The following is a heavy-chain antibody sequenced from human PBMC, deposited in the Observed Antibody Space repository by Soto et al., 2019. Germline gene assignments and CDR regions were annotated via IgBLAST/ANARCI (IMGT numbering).Heavy chain of an antibody. Sequence: QLQLQESGPGLVKPSETLSLTCTVSGGSISSSSYYWGWIRQPPGKGLEWIGSIYYSGSTYYNPSLKSRVTISVDTSKNQYSLKLSSVTAADTAVYYCARLSYSGRRYYYYYYGMDVWGQGTTVTVSS. V-gene: IGHV4-39*01. CDR2: IYYSGST. J-gene: IGHJ6*02. CDR1: GGSISSSSYY. CDR3: ARLSYSGRRYYYYYYGMDV. D-gene: IGHD3-16*02.